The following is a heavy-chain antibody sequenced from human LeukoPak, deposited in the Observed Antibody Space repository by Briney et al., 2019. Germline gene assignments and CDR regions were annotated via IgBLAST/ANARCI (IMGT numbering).Heavy chain of an antibody. CDR3: ARGGSGSYYDKGSANNWFDP. J-gene: IGHJ5*02. V-gene: IGHV4-4*07. CDR2: IYTSGST. Sequence: SETLSLTCTVSGGSISSYYWSWIRQPAGKGLEWIGRIYTSGSTNYNPSLKSRVTMSVDTSKNQFSLKLSSVTAADTAVYYCARGGSGSYYDKGSANNWFDPWGQGTLVTVSS. CDR1: GGSISSYY. D-gene: IGHD3-10*01.